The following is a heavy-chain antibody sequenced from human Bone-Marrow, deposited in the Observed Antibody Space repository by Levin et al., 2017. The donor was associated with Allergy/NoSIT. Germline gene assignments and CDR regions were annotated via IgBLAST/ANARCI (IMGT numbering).Heavy chain of an antibody. CDR3: ARVRADTRSWSDDY. Sequence: SGPTLVKPQQTLTLTCTFSGFSLRSSGMCVSWIRQPPGKALEWLARIDWEDDKFYSTSLKTRLSISKDTSKNQVVLTMTNMDAADTANYYCARVRADTRSWSDDYWGQGILVTVSS. D-gene: IGHD5-18*01. CDR1: GFSLRSSGMC. V-gene: IGHV2-70*17. CDR2: IDWEDDK. J-gene: IGHJ4*02.